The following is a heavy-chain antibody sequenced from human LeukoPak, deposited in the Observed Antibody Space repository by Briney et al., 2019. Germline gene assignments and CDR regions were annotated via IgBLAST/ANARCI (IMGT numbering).Heavy chain of an antibody. CDR1: GFTFSSYS. V-gene: IGHV3-20*04. J-gene: IGHJ4*02. CDR3: ASIDY. Sequence: GGSLRLSCAASGFTFSSYSMNWVRQAPGKGLEWVSGINWNGGSRGYADSVKGRFTISRDNAKNSLYLQMNSLRAEDTALYYCASIDYWGQGTLVTVSS. CDR2: INWNGGSR.